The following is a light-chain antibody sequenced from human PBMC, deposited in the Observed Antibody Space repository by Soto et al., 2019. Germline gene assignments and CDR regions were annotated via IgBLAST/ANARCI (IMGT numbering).Light chain of an antibody. J-gene: IGLJ2*01. CDR2: QDS. CDR1: KLGDKY. CDR3: QAWDSSTSHVV. V-gene: IGLV3-1*01. Sequence: SSELTQPPSVSVSPGQTASITCSGDKLGDKYACWYQQKPGQSPVLVIYQDSKRPSGIPERFSGSNSGNTATLTISGTQAMDEADYYCQAWDSSTSHVVFGGGTKL.